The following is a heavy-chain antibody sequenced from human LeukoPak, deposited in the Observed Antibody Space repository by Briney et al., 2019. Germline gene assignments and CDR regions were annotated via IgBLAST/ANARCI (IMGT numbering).Heavy chain of an antibody. D-gene: IGHD3-10*01. V-gene: IGHV3-66*01. J-gene: IGHJ4*02. Sequence: GGSLRLSCAASGFTVSTNYMSWVRQAPGKGLEWVSVVYRGGETYYGDSVTGRFTISRDNSKNTVYLQMNSLGDEDAAVYYCVREMDGEHGSGTFFDLWGQGNMVTVSS. CDR1: GFTVSTNY. CDR3: VREMDGEHGSGTFFDL. CDR2: VYRGGET.